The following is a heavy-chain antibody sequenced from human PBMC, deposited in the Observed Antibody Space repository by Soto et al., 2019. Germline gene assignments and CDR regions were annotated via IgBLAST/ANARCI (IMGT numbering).Heavy chain of an antibody. V-gene: IGHV3-21*01. CDR3: AREDSIIIPAVADF. D-gene: IGHD6-19*01. J-gene: IGHJ4*02. CDR1: GFTFTNYG. CDR2: VSKSDYT. Sequence: EVQLLESGGGLVRPGGSLTLSCAVSGFTFTNYGINWVRQAPGKGLEWVSAVSKSDYTYYSDSVKGRFTISRDNAKNSVSLQMNNLTAEDTAVXXXAREDSIIIPAVADFWGQGPLVTVSS.